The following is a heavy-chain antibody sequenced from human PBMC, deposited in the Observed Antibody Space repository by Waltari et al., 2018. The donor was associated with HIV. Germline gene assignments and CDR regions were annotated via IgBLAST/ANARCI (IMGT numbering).Heavy chain of an antibody. CDR3: ARHGNYGDYVFDP. D-gene: IGHD4-17*01. CDR1: GGSFCGYY. J-gene: IGHJ5*02. V-gene: IGHV4-34*01. CDR2: INHSGST. Sequence: QVQLQQWGAGLLKPSEPLSLTCAVYGGSFCGYYWSWIRQPPGKGLEWIGEINHSGSTNYNPSLKSRVTISVDTSKNQFSLKLSSVTAADTAVYYCARHGNYGDYVFDPWGQGTLVTVSS.